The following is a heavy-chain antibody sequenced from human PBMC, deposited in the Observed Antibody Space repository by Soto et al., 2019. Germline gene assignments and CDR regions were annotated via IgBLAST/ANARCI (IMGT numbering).Heavy chain of an antibody. CDR1: GGSFSGYY. CDR3: ARDRGNCSGGSCPGAFDI. V-gene: IGHV4-34*01. CDR2: INHSGST. J-gene: IGHJ3*02. D-gene: IGHD2-15*01. Sequence: SETLSLTCAVYGGSFSGYYWSWIRQPPGKGLEWIGEINHSGSTNYNPSLKSRVTLSVDTFKNQFSLKLSSVTAADTAVYYCARDRGNCSGGSCPGAFDIWGQGTMVT.